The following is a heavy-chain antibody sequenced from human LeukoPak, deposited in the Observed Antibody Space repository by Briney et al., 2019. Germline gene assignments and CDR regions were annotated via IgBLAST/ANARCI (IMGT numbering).Heavy chain of an antibody. Sequence: ASVKVSCKASGYTFTGYYIHWVRQAPGQGLEWVGWINPNSGDANYAQKFQGRVTMARETSIGTAYMDLSRLKSDDTAIYYCARYCATAICHAYFDYWGQGTLVTVSS. V-gene: IGHV1-2*02. CDR1: GYTFTGYY. J-gene: IGHJ4*02. CDR3: ARYCATAICHAYFDY. CDR2: INPNSGDA. D-gene: IGHD2-2*01.